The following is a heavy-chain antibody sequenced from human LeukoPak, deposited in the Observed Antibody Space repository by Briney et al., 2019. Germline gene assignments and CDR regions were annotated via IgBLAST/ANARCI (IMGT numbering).Heavy chain of an antibody. CDR2: VFYTGTT. D-gene: IGHD1-20*01. CDR1: GGSIRSNSYY. Sequence: SETLSLTCTVSGGSIRSNSYYWGWIRQPPGKGLEWIGNVFYTGTTSYNPSLKSRVTMSVDTSKNQFSLNLSSVTAADTAVYYCARHITGTTWDFDYWGQGTLVTVSS. CDR3: ARHITGTTWDFDY. V-gene: IGHV4-39*01. J-gene: IGHJ4*02.